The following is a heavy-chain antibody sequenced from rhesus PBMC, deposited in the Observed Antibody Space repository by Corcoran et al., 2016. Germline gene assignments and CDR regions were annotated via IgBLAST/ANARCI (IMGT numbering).Heavy chain of an antibody. V-gene: IGHV4-169*02. CDR2: IYGRARSP. CDR1: GGFTSSSY. J-gene: IGHJ4*01. Sequence: QLQLQVSGPGLVKPSETLSVTCVVSGGFTSSSYWSWIRQAPGKGLVWIGYIYGRARSPNYNPALKSRVTLSVDTSKHELSLQLRSVTTADKAVYYCAGDPDIVLDIWGQGVMITASA. CDR3: AGDPDIVLDI. D-gene: IGHD2-2*01.